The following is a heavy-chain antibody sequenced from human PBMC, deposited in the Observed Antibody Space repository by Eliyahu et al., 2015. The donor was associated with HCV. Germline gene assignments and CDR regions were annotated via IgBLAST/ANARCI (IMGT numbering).Heavy chain of an antibody. J-gene: IGHJ4*02. Sequence: EVQLVESGGGLVKPGRSLRLSCTASGFTFGXYAMSWFRQAPGKGLEWVGFIRSKAYGGTTEYAASVKGRFTISRDDSKSIAYLQMNSLKTEDTAVYYCTRDGYGDYGVIDYWGQGTLVTVSS. CDR1: GFTFGXYA. CDR2: IRSKAYGGTT. CDR3: TRDGYGDYGVIDY. V-gene: IGHV3-49*05. D-gene: IGHD4-17*01.